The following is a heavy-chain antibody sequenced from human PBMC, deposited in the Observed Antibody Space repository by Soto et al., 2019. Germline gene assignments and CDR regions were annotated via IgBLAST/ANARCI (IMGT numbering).Heavy chain of an antibody. J-gene: IGHJ3*02. CDR3: AKDLGGRDIVVVPEDAFDI. V-gene: IGHV3-23*01. D-gene: IGHD2-2*01. CDR1: GFTFSSYA. Sequence: PGGSLRLSCAASGFTFSSYAMSWVRQAPGKGLEWVSAISGSGGSTYYADSVKGRFTISRDNSKNTLYLQMNSLRAEDTAVYYCAKDLGGRDIVVVPEDAFDIWGQGTMVTVSS. CDR2: ISGSGGST.